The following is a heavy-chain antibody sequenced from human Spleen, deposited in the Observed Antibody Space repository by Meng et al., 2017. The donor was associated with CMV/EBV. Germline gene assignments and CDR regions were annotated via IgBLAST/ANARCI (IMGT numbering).Heavy chain of an antibody. CDR1: GFTFSAYY. Sequence: GESLKISCAASGFTFSAYYISWIRQAPGKGLDWVAYISNSGTTIYYADSVKGRFTISRDNAKNSLYLQMNSLRAEDTAVYCCARRLGGQLGYYYYGMDVWGQGTTVTVSS. V-gene: IGHV3-11*04. CDR3: ARRLGGQLGYYYYGMDV. CDR2: ISNSGTTI. D-gene: IGHD6-6*01. J-gene: IGHJ6*02.